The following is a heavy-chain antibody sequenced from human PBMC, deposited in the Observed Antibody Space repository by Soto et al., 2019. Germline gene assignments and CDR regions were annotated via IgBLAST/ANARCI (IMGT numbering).Heavy chain of an antibody. D-gene: IGHD3-3*01. CDR3: AKTLLRFLEWLSPFDY. CDR1: GFTFSSYA. Sequence: GGSLRLSCAASGFTFSSYAMSWVRQAPGKGLEWVSAISGSGGSTYYADSVKGRFTISRDNSKNTLYLQMNSLRAEDTAVYYCAKTLLRFLEWLSPFDYCGKGPPVTGSS. J-gene: IGHJ4*02. CDR2: ISGSGGST. V-gene: IGHV3-23*01.